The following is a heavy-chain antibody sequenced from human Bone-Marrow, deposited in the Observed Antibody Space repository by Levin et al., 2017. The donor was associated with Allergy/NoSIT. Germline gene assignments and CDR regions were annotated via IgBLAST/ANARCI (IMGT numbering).Heavy chain of an antibody. J-gene: IGHJ6*02. Sequence: MASETLSLTCTVSDDAVSSSLYYWGWIRQPPGKGLEWIGSVYYSGTTYFNPSLKSRVTISVDTSKRQFSLRLTSVTVADTGVYYCARLRTLLGFGLDVWGQGTTVIVSS. CDR3: ARLRTLLGFGLDV. CDR1: DDAVSSSLYY. D-gene: IGHD5-12*01. CDR2: VYYSGTT. V-gene: IGHV4-39*07.